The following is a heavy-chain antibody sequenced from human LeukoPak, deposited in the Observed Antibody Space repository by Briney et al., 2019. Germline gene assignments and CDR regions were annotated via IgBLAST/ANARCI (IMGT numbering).Heavy chain of an antibody. CDR3: ARVVTAPKYYYGMDV. D-gene: IGHD3-16*02. J-gene: IGHJ6*02. Sequence: AGGSLRLSCAASGFTFIRYNMNWVRQAPGKGLEWVSYISSSGSTIYYADSVKGRFTISRDNAKNSLYLQMNSLRAEDTAVYYCARVVTAPKYYYGMDVWGQGTTVTVSS. CDR2: ISSSGSTI. V-gene: IGHV3-48*03. CDR1: GFTFIRYN.